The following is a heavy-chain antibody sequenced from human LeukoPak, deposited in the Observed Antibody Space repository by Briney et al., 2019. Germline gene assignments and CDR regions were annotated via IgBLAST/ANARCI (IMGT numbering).Heavy chain of an antibody. Sequence: ATVTVSCKASGYTFTGYYMHWVRQAPGHVLEWMGRINPDIGGTNYAQKIRGRVTMTRATSIRTAYMELSRLRSDDTAVYYCARVNSIRTIFGVVIGWDYWGQGTLVTVSS. CDR2: INPDIGGT. V-gene: IGHV1-2*06. D-gene: IGHD3-3*01. J-gene: IGHJ4*02. CDR3: ARVNSIRTIFGVVIGWDY. CDR1: GYTFTGYY.